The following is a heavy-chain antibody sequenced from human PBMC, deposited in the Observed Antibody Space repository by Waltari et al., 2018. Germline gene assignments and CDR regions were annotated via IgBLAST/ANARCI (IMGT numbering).Heavy chain of an antibody. CDR1: GFTFDDYA. J-gene: IGHJ4*02. CDR3: AKDISLQSAGPFDY. V-gene: IGHV3-9*03. Sequence: EVQLVESGGGLVQPGRSLRLSCAASGFTFDDYAMHWVRQAPGKGLEWVSGISWNSGSIGYADSVKGRFTISRDNAKNSLYLQMNSLRAEDMALYYCAKDISLQSAGPFDYWGQGTLVTVSS. CDR2: ISWNSGSI. D-gene: IGHD6-13*01.